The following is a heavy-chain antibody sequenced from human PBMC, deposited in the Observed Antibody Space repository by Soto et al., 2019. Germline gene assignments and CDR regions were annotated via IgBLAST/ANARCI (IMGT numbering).Heavy chain of an antibody. J-gene: IGHJ5*02. D-gene: IGHD2-2*01. CDR1: GGSFSGYY. V-gene: IGHV4-34*01. CDR3: ARDGFCTSTTCRVGNWFDP. Sequence: QVQLQQWGAGLLKPSETLSLTCVVYGGSFSGYYWSWIRQSPGKGREWIVGINHRGSTNYNPSLESRVTISVDTSKNQFSLKLPSVTAADTAMYYCARDGFCTSTTCRVGNWFDPWGQGTLVTVSS. CDR2: INHRGST.